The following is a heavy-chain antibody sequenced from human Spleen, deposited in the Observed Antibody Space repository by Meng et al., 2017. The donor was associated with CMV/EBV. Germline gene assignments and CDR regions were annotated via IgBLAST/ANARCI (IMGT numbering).Heavy chain of an antibody. CDR2: IRSKANNYAT. V-gene: IGHV3-73*01. D-gene: IGHD3-22*01. CDR1: GFTFSGSV. J-gene: IGHJ5*02. CDR3: TVYTYYYDSSSSYNWFDP. Sequence: GESLKISCAASGFTFSGSVVHWVRQASGKGLEWVGRIRSKANNYATAHAESVKGRFTISRDDSKNTAYLEMISLKTEDTAVYYCTVYTYYYDSSSSYNWFDPWGQGTLVTVSS.